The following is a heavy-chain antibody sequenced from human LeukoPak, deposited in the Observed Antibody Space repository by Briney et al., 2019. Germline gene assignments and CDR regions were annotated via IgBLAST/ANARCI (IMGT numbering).Heavy chain of an antibody. D-gene: IGHD3-10*01. CDR1: GGSISSGDYY. J-gene: IGHJ5*02. CDR2: IYYSGST. Sequence: SETLSLTCTVSGGSISSGDYYWSWIRQPPGKGLEWIGYIYYSGSTYYNPSLKSRVTISVDTSKNQFSLKLSSVTAADTAVYDCARMMVRGVITNNSWFNPGGQGTLVTV. V-gene: IGHV4-30-4*01. CDR3: ARMMVRGVITNNSWFNP.